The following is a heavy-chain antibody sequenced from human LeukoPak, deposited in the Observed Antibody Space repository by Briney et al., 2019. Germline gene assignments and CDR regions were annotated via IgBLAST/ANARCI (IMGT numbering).Heavy chain of an antibody. Sequence: SETLSLTCTVSGGSISSSSYYWGWIRQPPGNGLEWIGSIYYSGSTYYNPSLKSRVTISVDTSKNQFSLNLNSVTAADTAVYFCARDEGSAYPFDYWGQGTLVTVSS. V-gene: IGHV4-39*07. J-gene: IGHJ4*02. CDR1: GGSISSSSYY. CDR2: IYYSGST. D-gene: IGHD3-22*01. CDR3: ARDEGSAYPFDY.